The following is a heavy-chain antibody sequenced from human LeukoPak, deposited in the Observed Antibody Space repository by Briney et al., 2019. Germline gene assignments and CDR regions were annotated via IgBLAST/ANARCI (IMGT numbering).Heavy chain of an antibody. CDR2: VYYSGST. D-gene: IGHD3-10*01. V-gene: IGHV4-59*01. J-gene: IGHJ5*02. Sequence: SETLYLTCTVSGGSISSYYWSRIRQPPGKGLEWIGYVYYSGSTNYNPSLKSRVTIPVDTSKNQFSLKLSSVTAADTAVYYCARNGGSGSPWWFDPWGQGTLVTVSS. CDR1: GGSISSYY. CDR3: ARNGGSGSPWWFDP.